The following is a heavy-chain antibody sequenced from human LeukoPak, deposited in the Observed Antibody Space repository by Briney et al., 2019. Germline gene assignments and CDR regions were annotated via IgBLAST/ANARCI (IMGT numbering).Heavy chain of an antibody. J-gene: IGHJ2*01. V-gene: IGHV4-59*01. Sequence: SETLSLTCTISGGSISGDYWSRIRQPPGKRLEFIGYIHYTGSTDYNPSLKSRITISVDRSKNQFSLKLSSVTAADTTVYCARGGPSSKYFDLWGRGTLVTVSS. D-gene: IGHD3-10*01. CDR3: ARGGPSSKYFDL. CDR2: IHYTGST. CDR1: GGSISGDY.